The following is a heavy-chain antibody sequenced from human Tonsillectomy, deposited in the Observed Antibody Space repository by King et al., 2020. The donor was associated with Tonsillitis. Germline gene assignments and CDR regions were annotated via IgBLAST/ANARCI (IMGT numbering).Heavy chain of an antibody. V-gene: IGHV4-39*01. CDR3: ARYVSGSFDY. CDR1: GGSISSSDHY. J-gene: IGHJ4*02. Sequence: QLQESGPGVVKPSETLSLTCTVSGGSISSSDHYWAWIRQPPGKGLEWIGYMDYSGTIFYNPSLKSRITISGGTSENRFSLKLSSVPAAATAVYFCARYVSGSFDYWGQGALVTVSS. D-gene: IGHD1-26*01. CDR2: MDYSGTI.